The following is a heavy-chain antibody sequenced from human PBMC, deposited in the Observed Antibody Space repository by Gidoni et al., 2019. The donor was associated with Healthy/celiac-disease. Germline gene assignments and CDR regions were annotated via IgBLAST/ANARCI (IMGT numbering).Heavy chain of an antibody. J-gene: IGHJ6*03. D-gene: IGHD6-19*01. CDR1: GFTSSNYN. CDR3: ARDGVGAGYSSLLSYYYYMDV. CDR2: ISSGSDDM. Sequence: EVQLVESGGGLVKPGGSLRLSCAASGFTSSNYNLTWVPQAPGKGLEWLSSISSGSDDMSYADSVKGRFTISRDNAKNSLYLQMNSLRAEDTAVYYCARDGVGAGYSSLLSYYYYMDVWGKGTTVTVSS. V-gene: IGHV3-21*01.